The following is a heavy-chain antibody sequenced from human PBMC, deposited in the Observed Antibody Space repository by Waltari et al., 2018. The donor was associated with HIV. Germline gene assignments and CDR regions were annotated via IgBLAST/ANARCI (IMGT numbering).Heavy chain of an antibody. J-gene: IGHJ4*02. CDR2: INPRNGGT. CDR3: ARAYCSATGCQIGGY. V-gene: IGHV1-2*06. D-gene: IGHD2-2*01. Sequence: QVQLVQSGAEGKTPGASVEVSCKASGYTFSNYYLHWVRQAPGQGLEWMGRINPRNGGTNYAQSFQGRVTMTRDTSISTAYMELTRLTSDDTAVYYCARAYCSATGCQIGGYWGQGTLVTVSS. CDR1: GYTFSNYY.